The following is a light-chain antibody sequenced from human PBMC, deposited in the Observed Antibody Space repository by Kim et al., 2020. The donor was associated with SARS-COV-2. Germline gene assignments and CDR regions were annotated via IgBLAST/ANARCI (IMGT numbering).Light chain of an antibody. CDR3: AAWDDSRTVL. Sequence: ELTQPPSASGTPGQRVTISCSGSISNIGTNTINWYQQLPGTAPKLLIYSNNQRPSGVPDRFSGSKSGTSASLAISGLQSDDEADYYCAAWDDSRTVLFGGGTQLTVL. J-gene: IGLJ2*01. CDR2: SNN. V-gene: IGLV1-44*01. CDR1: ISNIGTNT.